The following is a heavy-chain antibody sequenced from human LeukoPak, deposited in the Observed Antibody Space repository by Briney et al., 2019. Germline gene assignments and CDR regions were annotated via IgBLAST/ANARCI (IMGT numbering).Heavy chain of an antibody. CDR1: GFTFSSYA. J-gene: IGHJ2*01. Sequence: GGSLRLSCAASGFTFSSYAMHWVRQAPGKGLEYVSAISSNGGSTSYANSVKGRFTISRDNANNTLYLQMNSLRAEDTAVYYCARRSSAIPSYFDLWGRGTLVTVSS. CDR2: ISSNGGST. V-gene: IGHV3-64*01. CDR3: ARRSSAIPSYFDL. D-gene: IGHD2-2*02.